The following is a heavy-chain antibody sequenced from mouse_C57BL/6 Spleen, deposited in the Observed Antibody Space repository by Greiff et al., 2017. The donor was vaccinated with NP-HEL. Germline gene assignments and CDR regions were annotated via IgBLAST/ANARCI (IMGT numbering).Heavy chain of an antibody. V-gene: IGHV5-4*03. D-gene: IGHD1-2*01. J-gene: IGHJ3*01. CDR3: VSLLRFFAY. Sequence: EVKVEESGGGLVKPGGSLKLSCAASGFTFSSYAMSWVRQTPEKRLEWVATISDGGSYTYYPDNVKGLFTISRDNAKNNLYLQMSHLKSEDTAMYYCVSLLRFFAYWGQGTLVTVSA. CDR1: GFTFSSYA. CDR2: ISDGGSYT.